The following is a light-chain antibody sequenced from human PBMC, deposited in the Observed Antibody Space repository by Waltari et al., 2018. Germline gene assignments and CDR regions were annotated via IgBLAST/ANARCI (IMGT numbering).Light chain of an antibody. CDR2: EAS. V-gene: IGKV3-11*01. J-gene: IGKJ4*01. CDR1: ESVSNS. CDR3: QQRFSWPPT. Sequence: VVTQSPATLSLSPGERATLSCTASESVSNSLAWYQQKPGQGPMLLIYEASNRATGIPARFSGSGSGTDFTLTINNVEPEDFALYFCQQRFSWPPTFGGGTKVDI.